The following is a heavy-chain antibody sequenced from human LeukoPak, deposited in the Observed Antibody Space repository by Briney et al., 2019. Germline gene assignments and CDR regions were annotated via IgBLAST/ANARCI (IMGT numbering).Heavy chain of an antibody. CDR2: ISYDGSYK. Sequence: GGSLRLSCVASGFTFSSYAMHWVRQTPGKGLEWVAVISYDGSYKECAGSVKGRFTISRDNSENTLYLQMNSLRPDDTAVYYCAKDGSYSGSYLPDYWGQGTPVTVSS. CDR3: AKDGSYSGSYLPDY. D-gene: IGHD1-26*01. CDR1: GFTFSSYA. J-gene: IGHJ4*02. V-gene: IGHV3-30*18.